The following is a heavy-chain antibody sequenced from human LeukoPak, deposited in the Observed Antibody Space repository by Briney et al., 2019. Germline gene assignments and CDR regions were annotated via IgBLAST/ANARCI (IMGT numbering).Heavy chain of an antibody. V-gene: IGHV4-34*01. CDR2: INHSGST. CDR1: GGSFSGYY. CDR3: ARGGYYDSSGYPNPLDY. D-gene: IGHD3-22*01. Sequence: SETLSLTCAVYGGSFSGYYWSWIRQPPGKGLEWIGEINHSGSTNYNPSLKSRVTISVDTSKNQFSLRLSFVTAADTAVYYCARGGYYDSSGYPNPLDYWGQGTLVTVSS. J-gene: IGHJ4*02.